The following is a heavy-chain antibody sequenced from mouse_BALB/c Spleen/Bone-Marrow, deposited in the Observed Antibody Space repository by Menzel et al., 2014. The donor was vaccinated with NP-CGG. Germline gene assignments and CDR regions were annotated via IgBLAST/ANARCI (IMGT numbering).Heavy chain of an antibody. D-gene: IGHD4-1*01. J-gene: IGHJ2*01. CDR1: GFTFSSFG. Sequence: EVKLVESGGGLVQPGGSRKLSCAASGFTFSSFGMHWVRQAPEKGLEWVAYISSGSSTIFYADTVKGRFTVSRDNPKNTLFLQMTSLRSEDTAMYFRTRGGNWDDFDSWGQGTTLTVSS. V-gene: IGHV5-17*02. CDR2: ISSGSSTI. CDR3: TRGGNWDDFDS.